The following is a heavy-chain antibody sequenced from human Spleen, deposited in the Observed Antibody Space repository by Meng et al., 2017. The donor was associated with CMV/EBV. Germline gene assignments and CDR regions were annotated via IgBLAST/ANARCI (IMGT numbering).Heavy chain of an antibody. J-gene: IGHJ4*02. D-gene: IGHD2-21*01. CDR2: ITPSIDIA. CDR3: ARAPILVMVAPGDY. V-gene: IGHV1-69*02. Sequence: SVKVSCKASGGTYSSYTITWVRQAPGQGLEWMGRITPSIDIADYAQKFQGRLTITADHSTTTTDMELSGLRSEDTAVYYCARAPILVMVAPGDYWGQGTLVTVSS. CDR1: GGTYSSYT.